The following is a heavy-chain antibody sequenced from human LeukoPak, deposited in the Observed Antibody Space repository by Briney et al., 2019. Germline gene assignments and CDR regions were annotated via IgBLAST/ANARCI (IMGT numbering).Heavy chain of an antibody. V-gene: IGHV3-23*01. CDR2: ISGSGGST. CDR3: AGHKEQWLVPNWYFDL. Sequence: GGSLRLSCAASGFTFSDYYMSWVRQAPGKGLEWVSAISGSGGSTYYADSVKGRFTISRDNSKNTLYLQMNSLRAEDTAVYYCAGHKEQWLVPNWYFDLWGRGTLVTVSS. CDR1: GFTFSDYY. J-gene: IGHJ2*01. D-gene: IGHD6-19*01.